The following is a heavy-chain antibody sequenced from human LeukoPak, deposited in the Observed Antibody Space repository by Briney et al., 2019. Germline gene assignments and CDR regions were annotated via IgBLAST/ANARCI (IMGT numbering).Heavy chain of an antibody. CDR3: ARAPQLWLLSYFDY. J-gene: IGHJ4*02. Sequence: SVKVSCKASGGTFSSYAISWVRRAPGQGLEWMGGIIPIFGTANYAQEFQGRVTITTDESTSTAYMELSSLRSEDTAVYYCARAPQLWLLSYFDYWGQGTLVTVSS. V-gene: IGHV1-69*05. CDR1: GGTFSSYA. D-gene: IGHD5-18*01. CDR2: IIPIFGTA.